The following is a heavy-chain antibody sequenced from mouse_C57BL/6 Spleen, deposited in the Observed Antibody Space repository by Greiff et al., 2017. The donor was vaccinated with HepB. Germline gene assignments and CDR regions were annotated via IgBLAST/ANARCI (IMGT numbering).Heavy chain of an antibody. D-gene: IGHD2-1*01. J-gene: IGHJ4*01. CDR3: AREGGNHYYAMDY. CDR2: IDPSDSYT. Sequence: QVQLQQPGAELVRPGPSVKLSCKASGYTFTSYWMHWVKQRPGQGLEWIGVIDPSDSYTNYNQKFKGKATLTVDTSSSTAYMQLSSLTSEDSAVYYCAREGGNHYYAMDYWGQGTSVTVSS. CDR1: GYTFTSYW. V-gene: IGHV1-59*01.